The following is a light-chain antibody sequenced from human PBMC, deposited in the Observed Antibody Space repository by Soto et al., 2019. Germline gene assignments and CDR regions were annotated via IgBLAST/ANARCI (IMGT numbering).Light chain of an antibody. CDR1: QSVSSD. CDR2: GAS. CDR3: HQYNNWPPYT. Sequence: EIVMTQSPDTLSVSPGERVTLSCRASQSVSSDLAWYQQKPGQAPRLLIYGASTRATDIAARFSGSGSGTEFTLTISSLQSEDFDVYYCHQYNNWPPYTFGQGTKLEIK. J-gene: IGKJ2*01. V-gene: IGKV3-15*01.